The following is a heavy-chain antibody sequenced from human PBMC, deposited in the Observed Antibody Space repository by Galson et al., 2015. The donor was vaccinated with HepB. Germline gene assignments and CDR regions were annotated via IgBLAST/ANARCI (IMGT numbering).Heavy chain of an antibody. CDR2: ISGSGGST. Sequence: SLRLSCAASGFTFSSYAMSWVRQAPGKGLEWVSAISGSGGSTYYADSVKGRFTISRDNSKNTLYLQMNSLRAEDTAVYYCAKSPIVYGYCSSTSCYDDYWGQGTLVTVSS. V-gene: IGHV3-23*01. J-gene: IGHJ4*02. CDR3: AKSPIVYGYCSSTSCYDDY. D-gene: IGHD2-2*01. CDR1: GFTFSSYA.